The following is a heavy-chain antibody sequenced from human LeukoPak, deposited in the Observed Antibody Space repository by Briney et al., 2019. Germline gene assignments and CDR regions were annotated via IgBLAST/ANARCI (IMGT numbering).Heavy chain of an antibody. CDR2: MNPNSGNT. CDR1: GYTFTSYD. V-gene: IGHV1-8*01. J-gene: IGHJ4*02. Sequence: ASVKVSCKASGYTFTSYDVNWFRQATGQGLEWMGWMNPNSGNTGYAQKFQGRVTLTRDTSISTAYMELSSLRSEDTAVYYCARDRPPPHCSSTSCYTLGFDYWGQGTLVTVSS. CDR3: ARDRPPPHCSSTSCYTLGFDY. D-gene: IGHD2-2*02.